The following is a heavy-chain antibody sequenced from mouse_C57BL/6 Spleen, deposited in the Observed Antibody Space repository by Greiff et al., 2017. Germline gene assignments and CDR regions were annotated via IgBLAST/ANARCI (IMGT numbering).Heavy chain of an antibody. V-gene: IGHV1-69*01. CDR2: IDPSDSYT. J-gene: IGHJ4*01. CDR1: GYTFPSYW. CDR3: ARGGSGYEGAMDY. Sequence: QVQLQQPGAELVMPGASVKLSCKASGYTFPSYWMHWVKQRPGQGLEWIGEIDPSDSYTNYNQKFKGKSTLTVDKSSSTAYMQLSSLTSEDSAVYYCARGGSGYEGAMDYWGQGTSVTVSS. D-gene: IGHD3-2*02.